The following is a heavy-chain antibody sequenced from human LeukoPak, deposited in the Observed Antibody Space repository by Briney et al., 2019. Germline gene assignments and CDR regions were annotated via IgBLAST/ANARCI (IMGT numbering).Heavy chain of an antibody. Sequence: KTSETLSLTCAVSGGSISSSNWWSWVRQPPGKGLEWIGEIYHSGSTNYNPSLKSRVTISVDTSKNQFSLKLSSVTAADTAVYYCARDGRYVVVAATSSRWFDPWGQGTLVTVSS. CDR2: IYHSGST. D-gene: IGHD2-15*01. CDR1: GGSISSSNW. V-gene: IGHV4-4*02. J-gene: IGHJ5*02. CDR3: ARDGRYVVVAATSSRWFDP.